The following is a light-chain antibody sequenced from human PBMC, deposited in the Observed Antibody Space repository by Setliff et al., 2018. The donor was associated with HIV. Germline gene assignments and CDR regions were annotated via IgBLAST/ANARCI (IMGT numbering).Light chain of an antibody. CDR2: EVS. CDR3: SSYSGSSNSYV. Sequence: QSALTQPASVSGSPGQSITISCTGTSSDVGGYDHVSWYRQEPGKAPKMMIYEVSRRPSGVSSRFSGSKSGNTASLTIAGLQAEDEADYYCSSYSGSSNSYVFGAGTKVTVL. V-gene: IGLV2-14*01. CDR1: SSDVGGYDH. J-gene: IGLJ1*01.